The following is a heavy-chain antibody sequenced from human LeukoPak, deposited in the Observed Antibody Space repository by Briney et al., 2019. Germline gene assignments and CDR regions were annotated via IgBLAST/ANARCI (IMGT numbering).Heavy chain of an antibody. J-gene: IGHJ4*02. Sequence: GGSLRLSCAASGFTFSSYWMSWVRQAPGKGLEWVSEIYSDGSTYYAASVKGRFSISRDNSKNTVYLQMNSLRAEDTAVYYCAKECQAVADTEEFDFWGQGTLVTVSS. CDR1: GFTFSSYW. D-gene: IGHD6-19*01. CDR3: AKECQAVADTEEFDF. CDR2: IYSDGST. V-gene: IGHV3-53*01.